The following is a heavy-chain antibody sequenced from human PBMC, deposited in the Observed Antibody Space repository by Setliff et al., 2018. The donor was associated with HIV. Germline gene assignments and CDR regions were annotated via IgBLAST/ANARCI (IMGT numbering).Heavy chain of an antibody. CDR3: AAKKSGDYPFN. Sequence: SETLSLTCTVSGDSIISGDYYWSWIRQSPGKGLEWIGSFYYSGSTYYNPSLKSRVTISLDTSKNQFSLKVGSVTAADTAVYYCAAKKSGDYPFNWGQGTLVTVSS. J-gene: IGHJ4*02. V-gene: IGHV4-39*07. CDR2: FYYSGST. D-gene: IGHD4-17*01. CDR1: GDSIISGDYY.